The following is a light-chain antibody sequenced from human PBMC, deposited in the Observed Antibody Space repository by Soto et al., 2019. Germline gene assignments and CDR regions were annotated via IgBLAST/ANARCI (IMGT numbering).Light chain of an antibody. CDR2: EVS. V-gene: IGLV2-14*01. CDR1: SSDAGGYNY. J-gene: IGLJ3*02. Sequence: QSALTQPASVSGSPGQSITISCTGTSSDAGGYNYVSWYQQHPGKAPKLMIYEVSNRPSGVSNRFSGSKSGNTASLTISGLQAEDEADYYCSSFTSINTWVFGGGTKLTVL. CDR3: SSFTSINTWV.